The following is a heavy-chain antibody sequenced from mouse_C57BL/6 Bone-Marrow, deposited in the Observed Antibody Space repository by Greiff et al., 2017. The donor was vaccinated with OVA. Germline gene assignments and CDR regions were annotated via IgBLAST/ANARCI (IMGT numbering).Heavy chain of an antibody. CDR3: ARDYYGSSLFDY. V-gene: IGHV1-59*01. CDR1: GYTFTSYW. CDR2: IDPSDSYT. J-gene: IGHJ2*01. Sequence: HVQLQQPGAELVRPGTSVKLSCKASGYTFTSYWMHWVKQRPGQGLEWIGVIDPSDSYTNYNQKFKGKATLTVDTSSSTAYMQLSSLTSEDSAVYYCARDYYGSSLFDYWGQGTTLTVSS. D-gene: IGHD1-1*01.